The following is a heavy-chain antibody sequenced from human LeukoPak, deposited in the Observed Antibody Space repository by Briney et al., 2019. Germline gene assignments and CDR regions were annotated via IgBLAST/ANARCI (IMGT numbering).Heavy chain of an antibody. CDR2: INPNSGGT. J-gene: IGHJ5*02. Sequence: GASAKVSCKTSGYSFTGYWIHWVRQAPGQGFEWLGWINPNSGGTNYAQKFQDSVSMTRDTSINTVYMELSSLRLDDTAVYYCARGVAAGGRRLDPWGQGTLITVSS. CDR1: GYSFTGYW. CDR3: ARGVAAGGRRLDP. V-gene: IGHV1-2*02. D-gene: IGHD2-15*01.